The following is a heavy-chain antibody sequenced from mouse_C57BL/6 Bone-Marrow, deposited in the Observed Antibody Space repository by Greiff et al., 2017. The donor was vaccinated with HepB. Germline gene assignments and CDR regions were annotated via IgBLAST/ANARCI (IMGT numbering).Heavy chain of an antibody. D-gene: IGHD2-4*01. CDR2: IDPENGDT. V-gene: IGHV14-4*01. CDR3: TPPLYDYDGFAY. CDR1: GFNIKDDY. Sequence: EVKLQQSGAELVRPGASVKLSCTASGFNIKDDYMHWVKQRPEQGLEWIGWIDPENGDTEYASKFQGKATITADTSSNTAYLQLSSLTSEDTAVYYCTPPLYDYDGFAYWGQGTLVTVSA. J-gene: IGHJ3*01.